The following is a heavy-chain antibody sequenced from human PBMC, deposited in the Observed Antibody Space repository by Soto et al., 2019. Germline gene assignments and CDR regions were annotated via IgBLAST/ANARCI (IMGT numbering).Heavy chain of an antibody. CDR1: GGSISSSSYY. V-gene: IGHV4-39*01. J-gene: IGHJ4*02. CDR3: ARILWFGELWPSFVDY. CDR2: IYYSGST. Sequence: QLQLQESGPGLVKPSETLSLTYTVSGGSISSSSYYWGWIRQPPGKGLEWIGSIYYSGSTYYNPSLKSRVTISVDTSKNQFSLKLSSVTAADTAVYYCARILWFGELWPSFVDYWGQGTLVTVSS. D-gene: IGHD3-10*01.